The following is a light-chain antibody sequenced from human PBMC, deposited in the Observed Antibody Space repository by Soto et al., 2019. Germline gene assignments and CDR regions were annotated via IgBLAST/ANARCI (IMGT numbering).Light chain of an antibody. J-gene: IGKJ1*01. CDR1: QSVLYSSNNKNY. CDR2: WAS. CDR3: QQYDSTPKA. V-gene: IGKV4-1*01. Sequence: DIVMTQSPDSLAVSLGERATINCKYSQSVLYSSNNKNYLAWYPQKPGQPPKLRIYWASTRECGVPDRFSASRSGPYFTLTFSSLQAEDVAVYYCQQYDSTPKAFGQRTKLEI.